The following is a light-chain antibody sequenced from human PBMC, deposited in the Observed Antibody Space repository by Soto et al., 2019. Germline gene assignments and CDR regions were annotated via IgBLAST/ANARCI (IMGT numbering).Light chain of an antibody. CDR1: SSDVGGYNY. J-gene: IGLJ1*01. CDR3: GSNEGSTNPNFV. V-gene: IGLV2-8*01. CDR2: EVN. Sequence: QSVLTQPPSASGSPGQSVTISCTGTSSDVGGYNYVSWYQQHPGKAPKLMIYEVNKRPSGVPDRFSGSKSGNTASPTVSGLQAEDEFFCYSGSNEGSTNPNFVSGTRTKVPVL.